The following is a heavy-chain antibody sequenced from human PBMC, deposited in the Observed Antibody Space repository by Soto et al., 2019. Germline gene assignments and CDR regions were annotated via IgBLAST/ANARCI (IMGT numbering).Heavy chain of an antibody. CDR3: AKSQVGFGPKNWFDP. Sequence: QVQLVQSGAEVKKPGSSVKVSCKASGGTFSSYAISWVRQAPGQGLEWMGGIIPIFGTANYAQKFQGRVTITADESTSTAYMGLSSLRSEDTALYYCAKSQVGFGPKNWFDPWGQGTLVTVSS. D-gene: IGHD3-10*01. J-gene: IGHJ5*02. V-gene: IGHV1-69*01. CDR2: IIPIFGTA. CDR1: GGTFSSYA.